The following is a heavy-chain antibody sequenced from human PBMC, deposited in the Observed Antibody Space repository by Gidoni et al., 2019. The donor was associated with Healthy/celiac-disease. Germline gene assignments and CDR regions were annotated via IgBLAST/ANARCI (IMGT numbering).Heavy chain of an antibody. J-gene: IGHJ3*02. V-gene: IGHV1-69*06. CDR1: GGTFSSYA. D-gene: IGHD3-3*01. CDR2: IIPIFGTA. Sequence: QVQLVQSGAEVQKPGSSVKVSCKASGGTFSSYAISLVRQAPGQGIEWMGGIIPIFGTANYAQKFQGRVTITADKSTSTAYMELSSLRSEDTAVYYCARARITIFGVVITPSEGPGFSWSAFDIWGQGTMVTVSS. CDR3: ARARITIFGVVITPSEGPGFSWSAFDI.